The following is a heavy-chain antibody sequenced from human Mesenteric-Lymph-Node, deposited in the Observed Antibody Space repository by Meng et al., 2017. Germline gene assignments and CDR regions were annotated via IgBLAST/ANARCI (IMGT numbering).Heavy chain of an antibody. D-gene: IGHD3-22*01. J-gene: IGHJ4*02. Sequence: QVQLVQSGAEVKKHGSSVKVSCKASGGTFSSYTISWVRQAPGQGLEWMGRIIPILGIANYAQKCQGRVTITADKSTSTAYMELSSLRSEDTAVYYCAGPDNYDSNPFDYWGQGTLVTVSS. CDR1: GGTFSSYT. CDR3: AGPDNYDSNPFDY. V-gene: IGHV1-69*02. CDR2: IIPILGIA.